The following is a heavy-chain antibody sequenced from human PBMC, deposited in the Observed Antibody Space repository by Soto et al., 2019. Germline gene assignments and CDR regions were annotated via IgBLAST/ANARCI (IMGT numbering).Heavy chain of an antibody. CDR2: ISSSSSYI. J-gene: IGHJ5*02. CDR3: ARVPLLVTMVRGQEATNRFDP. Sequence: GGSLRLSCAASGFTFSSYSMNWVRQAPGKGLEWVSSISSSSSYIYYADSVKGRFTISRDNAKNSLYLQMNSLRAEDTAVYYCARVPLLVTMVRGQEATNRFDPWGQGTLVTVSS. V-gene: IGHV3-21*01. CDR1: GFTFSSYS. D-gene: IGHD3-10*01.